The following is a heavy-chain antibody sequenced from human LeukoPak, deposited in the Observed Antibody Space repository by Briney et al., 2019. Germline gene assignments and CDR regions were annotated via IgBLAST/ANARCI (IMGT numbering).Heavy chain of an antibody. CDR3: ARPRRRITIFGVVIANDAFDI. Sequence: ASETLSLTCTVSGGSISSRSYYWGWIRQPPGKGLEWIGSIYYSGSTYYNPSLKSRVTISVDTSKNQFSLKLSSVAAADTAVYYCARPRRRITIFGVVIANDAFDIWGQGTMVTVSS. D-gene: IGHD3-3*01. CDR1: GGSISSRSYY. CDR2: IYYSGST. J-gene: IGHJ3*02. V-gene: IGHV4-39*07.